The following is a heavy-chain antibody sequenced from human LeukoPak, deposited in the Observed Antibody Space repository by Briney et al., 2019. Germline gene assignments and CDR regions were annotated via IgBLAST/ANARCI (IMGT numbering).Heavy chain of an antibody. V-gene: IGHV3-30*02. CDR1: GFTFSSYG. J-gene: IGHJ4*02. CDR2: IRYDGSNR. CDR3: AKRYASGYYHFDY. Sequence: PGGSLRLSCAASGFTFSSYGMHWVRQAPGKGLEWVAFIRYDGSNRYYVGSVKGRFTISRDNSKNTLYLQMNSLRAEDTAVYSCAKRYASGYYHFDYWGQGTLVTVSS. D-gene: IGHD3-10*01.